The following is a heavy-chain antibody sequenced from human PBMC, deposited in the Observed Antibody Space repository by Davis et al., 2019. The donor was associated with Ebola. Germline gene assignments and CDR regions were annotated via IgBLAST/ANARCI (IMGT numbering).Heavy chain of an antibody. J-gene: IGHJ6*02. D-gene: IGHD2-2*01. CDR2: IYHSGST. CDR1: GGSFSGYY. Sequence: SETLSLTCAVYGGSFSGYYWSWIRQPPGKGLEWIGEIYHSGSTNYNPSLKSRVTISVDKSKSQFSLKLSSMTAADTAVYYCARGPYCSSTSCYGGPFYYYYYGMDVWGQGTTVTVSS. V-gene: IGHV4-34*01. CDR3: ARGPYCSSTSCYGGPFYYYYYGMDV.